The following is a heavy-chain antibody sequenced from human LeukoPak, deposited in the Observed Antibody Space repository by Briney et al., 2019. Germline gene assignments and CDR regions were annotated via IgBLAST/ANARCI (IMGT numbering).Heavy chain of an antibody. V-gene: IGHV3-7*03. CDR2: IKQDGSEK. CDR3: ARDRDWYSFDS. D-gene: IGHD6-19*01. CDR1: GFTFSSYW. J-gene: IGHJ4*02. Sequence: PGGSLRLSRTASGFTFSSYWMDWVRQAPGKGLEWVANIKQDGSEKYYVDSVKGRFTISRDNAKNSLYLQMNSLRAEDTAVYYCARDRDWYSFDSWGQGTLVTVSS.